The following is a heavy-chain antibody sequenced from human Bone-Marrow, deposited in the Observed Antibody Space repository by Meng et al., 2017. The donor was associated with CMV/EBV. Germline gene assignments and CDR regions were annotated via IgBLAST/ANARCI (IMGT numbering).Heavy chain of an antibody. V-gene: IGHV4-39*02. CDR3: ARDRIHDAFDI. CDR2: IYYSGST. CDR1: GGSISSSSYY. Sequence: GSLRLSCTVSGGSISSSSYYWGWIRQPPGKGLEWIGSIYYSGSTYYNPSLKSRVTISVDTSKNQFSLKLSSVTAADTAVYHCARDRIHDAFDIWGQGTMVTVSS. D-gene: IGHD2-21*01. J-gene: IGHJ3*02.